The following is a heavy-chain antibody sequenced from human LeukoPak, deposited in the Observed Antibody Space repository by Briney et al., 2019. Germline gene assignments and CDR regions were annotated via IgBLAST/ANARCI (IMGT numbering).Heavy chain of an antibody. CDR1: GFTFSDYY. V-gene: IGHV3-11*01. J-gene: IGHJ3*02. Sequence: GGALRLSCAASGFTFSDYYMSWIRQAPGKGLEWISYISSSGSTIYYADSVKGRFTISRDNAKNSLYLQMNSLRAEDTAVYYCARELWSGYYTSDAFAIWGQGTMVTVSS. D-gene: IGHD3-3*01. CDR2: ISSSGSTI. CDR3: ARELWSGYYTSDAFAI.